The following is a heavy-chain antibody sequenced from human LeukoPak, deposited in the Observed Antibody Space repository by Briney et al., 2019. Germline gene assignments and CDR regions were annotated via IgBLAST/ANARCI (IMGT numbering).Heavy chain of an antibody. CDR2: IIPIFDTE. J-gene: IGHJ5*02. D-gene: IGHD3-9*01. Sequence: SVKVSCKASGGTFNNYAIIWLRQAPGQGLEWMGGIIPIFDTENYAQMFQGRPTITADKSTSTVFMELSSLRSEDTAVYYCATEPPFYDILTAYSPYPWGQGTLVTVSS. V-gene: IGHV1-69*06. CDR1: GGTFNNYA. CDR3: ATEPPFYDILTAYSPYP.